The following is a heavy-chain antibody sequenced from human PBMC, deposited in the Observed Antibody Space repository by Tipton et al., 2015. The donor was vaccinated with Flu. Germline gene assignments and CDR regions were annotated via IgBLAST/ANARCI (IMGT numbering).Heavy chain of an antibody. CDR3: ARVPYCSGGACHVYYFDD. CDR1: EFIFSTYW. J-gene: IGHJ4*02. Sequence: SLRLSCAASEFIFSTYWMHWVRQAPGKGLEWVSRINTDGSSTTYADSVKGRFSMSRDNAKDTLYLQMNSLRAEDTAMYYCARVPYCSGGACHVYYFDDWGQGTLVSVSS. CDR2: INTDGSST. D-gene: IGHD2-15*01. V-gene: IGHV3-74*01.